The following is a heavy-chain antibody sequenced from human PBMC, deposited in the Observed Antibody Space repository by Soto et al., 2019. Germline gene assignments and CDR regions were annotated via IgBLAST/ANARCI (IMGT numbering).Heavy chain of an antibody. CDR1: GGSISSYY. D-gene: IGHD6-19*01. CDR2: IYYSGST. CDR3: ARTSASGYSSGWYGAFDI. J-gene: IGHJ3*02. V-gene: IGHV4-59*08. Sequence: PSETLSLTCTVSGGSISSYYWSWIRQPPGKGLEWIGYIYYSGSTNYNPSLKSRVTISVDTSKNQFSLKLSSVTAADTAVYYCARTSASGYSSGWYGAFDIWGQGTMVTVSS.